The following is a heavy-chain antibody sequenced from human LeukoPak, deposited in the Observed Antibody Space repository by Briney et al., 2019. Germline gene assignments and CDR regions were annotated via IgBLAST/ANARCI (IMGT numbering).Heavy chain of an antibody. CDR3: ARIDTYYYDSSGYYSAFDI. CDR2: INWNGGSR. J-gene: IGHJ3*02. CDR1: GVTFDNYG. Sequence: GGSLRLSCAASGVTFDNYGMSWVRQAPGQGLEWVSGINWNGGSRGYADSVKGRFTISRDNAKNSLYLQMNSLRAEDTALYYCARIDTYYYDSSGYYSAFDIWGQGTIVTVSS. V-gene: IGHV3-20*04. D-gene: IGHD3-22*01.